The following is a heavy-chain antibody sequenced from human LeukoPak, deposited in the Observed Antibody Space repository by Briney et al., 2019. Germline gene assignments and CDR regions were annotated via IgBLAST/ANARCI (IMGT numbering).Heavy chain of an antibody. CDR3: ARDLFDY. J-gene: IGHJ4*02. Sequence: GGSLRLSCAVSGFTISNYWMSWVRQAPGKGLEWVATIKQDGSAEVYVDYVKGRFTISRDSAKNSLYLQMNSLRDDDTAVYYCARDLFDYWGQGTLVTVSS. V-gene: IGHV3-7*01. CDR1: GFTISNYW. CDR2: IKQDGSAE.